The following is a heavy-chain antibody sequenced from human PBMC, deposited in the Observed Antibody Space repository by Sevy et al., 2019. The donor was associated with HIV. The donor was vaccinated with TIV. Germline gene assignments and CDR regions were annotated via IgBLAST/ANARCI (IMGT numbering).Heavy chain of an antibody. V-gene: IGHV5-51*01. Sequence: GESLKISCKGSGYSFTSYWIGWVRQMPGKGLEWMGIIYPGDSDTRYSPSFQGQVTISADKSISTAYLQWSSLKASDTASYYCAGLDYYYSGDTEWGVDAFDIWGQGPMVTVSS. CDR3: AGLDYYYSGDTEWGVDAFDI. CDR2: IYPGDSDT. J-gene: IGHJ3*02. CDR1: GYSFTSYW. D-gene: IGHD3-22*01.